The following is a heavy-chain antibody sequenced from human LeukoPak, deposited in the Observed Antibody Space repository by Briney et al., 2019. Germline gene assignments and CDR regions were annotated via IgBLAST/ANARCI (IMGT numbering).Heavy chain of an antibody. CDR1: GASISSHY. CDR2: TSYTGSS. CDR3: ARGSPVGDDY. V-gene: IGHV4-59*11. Sequence: PSETLSLTCTVSGASISSHYWNWIRQPPGKRLEWIGYTSYTGSSNYNPSLNSRVTISVDTSKNQLSHTLTSVTAADTAVYYCARGSPVGDDYWGQGMLVTVSS. J-gene: IGHJ4*02.